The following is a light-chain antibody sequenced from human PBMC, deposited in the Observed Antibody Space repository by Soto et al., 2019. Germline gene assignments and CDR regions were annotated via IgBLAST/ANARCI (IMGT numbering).Light chain of an antibody. Sequence: QSALTQPASVSGSPGQSITISCTGTSSDVGGYNYVSWYQQHPGQVPKLTIYEVTKRPSGVSSRFSGSKSGNTASLTISGLQAEDEADYYCSSYTPIDTWVFGGGTKLTVL. J-gene: IGLJ3*02. V-gene: IGLV2-14*01. CDR3: SSYTPIDTWV. CDR1: SSDVGGYNY. CDR2: EVT.